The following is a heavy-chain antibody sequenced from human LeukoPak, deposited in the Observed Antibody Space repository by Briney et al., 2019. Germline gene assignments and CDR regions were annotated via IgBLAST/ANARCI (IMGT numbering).Heavy chain of an antibody. D-gene: IGHD5-24*01. V-gene: IGHV3-72*01. CDR2: TRNKANSYIT. CDR1: GFTFSDPY. Sequence: GGSLRLSCAASGFTFSDPYMDWARHAPGKGLEGVGCTRNKANSYITEYAESVEGRLTVSRDNSKNSLYLQMNSLKTEDTAVYYCARELRGYNRLRTYYYYMDVWGKGTTVTVSS. J-gene: IGHJ6*03. CDR3: ARELRGYNRLRTYYYYMDV.